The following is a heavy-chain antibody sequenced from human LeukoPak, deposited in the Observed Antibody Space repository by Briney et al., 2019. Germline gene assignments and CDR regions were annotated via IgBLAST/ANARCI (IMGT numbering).Heavy chain of an antibody. CDR1: GYNFISYG. V-gene: IGHV1-18*01. CDR2: ISAFNGNT. Sequence: ATVKVSCKASGYNFISYGISWVRQAPGQGLEWMGWISAFNGNTNYAQKLQGRVTMTTDTSTSTAYMELRSLRSDDTAVYYCARVHSGYDLGYWGQGTLVTVSS. J-gene: IGHJ4*02. CDR3: ARVHSGYDLGY. D-gene: IGHD5-12*01.